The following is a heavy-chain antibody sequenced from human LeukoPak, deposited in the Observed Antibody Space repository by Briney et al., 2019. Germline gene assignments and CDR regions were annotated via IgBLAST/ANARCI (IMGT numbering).Heavy chain of an antibody. CDR3: TRGSHSYDSSDFDY. CDR1: GFTFNNAW. J-gene: IGHJ4*02. CDR2: IRSKTAGGTT. V-gene: IGHV3-15*01. Sequence: PGGSLRLSCAASGFTFNNAWMNWVRQAPGKGLEWVGRIRSKTAGGTTEYSSPMKGRFTISRDDSINTLFLQMNSLETEDTAVYYCTRGSHSYDSSDFDYWGQGTLVTVSS. D-gene: IGHD3-22*01.